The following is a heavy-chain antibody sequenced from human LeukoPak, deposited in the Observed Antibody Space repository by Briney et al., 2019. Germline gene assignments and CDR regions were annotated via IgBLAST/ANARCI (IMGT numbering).Heavy chain of an antibody. CDR1: GFTFSSYG. CDR3: AKDLHLALYCGGDCRGYYFDY. Sequence: GGSLRLSCAASGFTFSSYGMHWVRQAPGKGLEWVAFIRYDGSNKYYADSVKGRFTISRDNSKDTLYLQMNSLRAEDTAVYYCAKDLHLALYCGGDCRGYYFDYWGQGTLVTVSS. V-gene: IGHV3-30*02. CDR2: IRYDGSNK. J-gene: IGHJ4*02. D-gene: IGHD2-21*01.